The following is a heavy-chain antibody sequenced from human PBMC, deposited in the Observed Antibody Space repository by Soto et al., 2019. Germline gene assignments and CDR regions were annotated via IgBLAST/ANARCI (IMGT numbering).Heavy chain of an antibody. J-gene: IGHJ4*02. CDR3: ARDRGSGWYWFDD. CDR2: IWYDGSNK. Sequence: QVQLVESGGGVVQPGRSLRLSCAASGFTFSSDGMHWVRQAPGTRLEWVAVIWYDGSNKYYADSVKGRFTISRDNANNTLYLQMTSLRAEETAVYYWARDRGSGWYWFDDCGQGTLVTVSS. D-gene: IGHD6-19*01. V-gene: IGHV3-33*01. CDR1: GFTFSSDG.